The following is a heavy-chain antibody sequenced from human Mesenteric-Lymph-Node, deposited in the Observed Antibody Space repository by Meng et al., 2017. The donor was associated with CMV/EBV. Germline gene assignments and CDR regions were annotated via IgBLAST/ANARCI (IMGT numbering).Heavy chain of an antibody. CDR1: GFTFSNYP. Sequence: CAASGFTFSNYPMTWVRQPPGKGLEWVSAISGGGTFYADSVKGRFSISRDNSKNTLYLQMNSLRAEDTAVYYCAKDFFLGGATPPGGYWGQGTLVTVSS. V-gene: IGHV3-23*01. D-gene: IGHD1-26*01. J-gene: IGHJ4*02. CDR3: AKDFFLGGATPPGGY. CDR2: ISGGGT.